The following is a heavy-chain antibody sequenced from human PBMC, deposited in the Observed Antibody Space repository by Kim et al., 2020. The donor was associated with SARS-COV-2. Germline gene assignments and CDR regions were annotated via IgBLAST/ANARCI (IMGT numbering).Heavy chain of an antibody. D-gene: IGHD2-2*01. CDR2: MNPNSGNT. J-gene: IGHJ4*02. CDR3: ARSYKTRDCSSTSCYFYYLFDY. Sequence: ASVKVSCKASGYTLTSYDINWVRQATGQGLEWMGWMNPNSGNTGYAQKFQGRVTMTRNTSISTAYMELSSLRSEDTAVYYCARSYKTRDCSSTSCYFYYLFDYWGQGTLVTVSS. V-gene: IGHV1-8*01. CDR1: GYTLTSYD.